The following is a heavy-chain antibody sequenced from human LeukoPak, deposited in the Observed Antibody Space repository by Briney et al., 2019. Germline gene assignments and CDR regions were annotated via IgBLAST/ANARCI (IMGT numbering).Heavy chain of an antibody. Sequence: ASVKVSCKASGYTFTSYYMHWVRQAPGQGLEWMGIINPSGGSTSYAQKFQGRVTMTRDTSTSTVYMELSSLRSEDTAVYYCARSTDPRGRGSSWKGYLGYWGQGTLVTVSS. CDR3: ARSTDPRGRGSSWKGYLGY. D-gene: IGHD6-13*01. J-gene: IGHJ4*02. CDR2: INPSGGST. CDR1: GYTFTSYY. V-gene: IGHV1-46*01.